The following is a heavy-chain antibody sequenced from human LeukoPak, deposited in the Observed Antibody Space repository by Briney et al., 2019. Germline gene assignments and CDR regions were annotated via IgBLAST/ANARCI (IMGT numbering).Heavy chain of an antibody. CDR3: ARTTTVTFYFDS. D-gene: IGHD4-17*01. CDR1: GFTISDYW. J-gene: IGHJ4*02. Sequence: GESLKISCQGSGFTISDYWIGWARQVPGKGLEWMGIIYPEDSDTRDSPSFQGQVTMSVDKSINTAYLQWSNLKASDTAMYYCARTTTVTFYFDSWGQGTLVTVSS. V-gene: IGHV5-51*01. CDR2: IYPEDSDT.